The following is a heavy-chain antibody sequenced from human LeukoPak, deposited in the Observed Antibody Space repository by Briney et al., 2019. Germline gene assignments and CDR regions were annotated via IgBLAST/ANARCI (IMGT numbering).Heavy chain of an antibody. CDR2: ISAYNGNT. V-gene: IGHV1-18*01. D-gene: IGHD3-3*01. CDR3: ARIPGLLRFLEWLPRGMDV. CDR1: GYTFTSYG. Sequence: GASVKVSCKASGYTFTSYGISWVRQAPVQGLEWMGWISAYNGNTNYAQKLQGRVTMTTDTSTSTAYMELRSLRSDDTAVYYCARIPGLLRFLEWLPRGMDVWGKGTTVTVSS. J-gene: IGHJ6*03.